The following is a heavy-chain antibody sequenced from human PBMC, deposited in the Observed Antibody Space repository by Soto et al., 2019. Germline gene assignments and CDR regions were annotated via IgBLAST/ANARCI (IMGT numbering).Heavy chain of an antibody. D-gene: IGHD5-12*01. CDR2: IIPIFGTA. CDR1: VGTFSSYA. J-gene: IGHJ6*02. V-gene: IGHV1-69*12. Sequence: QVQLVQSGAEVKKPGSSVKVSCKASVGTFSSYAISWVRQAPGQGLEWMGGIIPIFGTANYAQKFQGRVTITADESTSTAYMELSSLRSEDTAVYYCARGGYSGYAYYYGMDVWGQGTTVTVSS. CDR3: ARGGYSGYAYYYGMDV.